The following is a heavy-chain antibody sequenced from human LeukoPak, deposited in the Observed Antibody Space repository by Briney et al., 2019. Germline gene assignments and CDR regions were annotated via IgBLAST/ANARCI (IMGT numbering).Heavy chain of an antibody. CDR3: ATDTLGATWSVY. Sequence: ASVKVSCKVSGYTLTELSMHWVRQAPGKGLEWMGGFDPEDGETIYAQKFQGRVTTTEDTSTDTAYMELSSLRSEDTAVYYCATDTLGATWSVYWGQGTLVTVSS. J-gene: IGHJ4*02. D-gene: IGHD1-26*01. V-gene: IGHV1-24*01. CDR2: FDPEDGET. CDR1: GYTLTELS.